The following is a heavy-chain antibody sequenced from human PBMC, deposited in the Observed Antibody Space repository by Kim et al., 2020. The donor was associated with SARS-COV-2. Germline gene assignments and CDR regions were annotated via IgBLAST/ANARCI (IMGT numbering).Heavy chain of an antibody. CDR1: GFTFSSYT. V-gene: IGHV3-48*02. CDR3: ARDLYYYGSGSYFLPAAPTYFDF. D-gene: IGHD3-10*01. Sequence: GGSLRLSCAASGFTFSSYTMNWVRQAPGKGLEWVSYISSSSTTIYYADSVKGRFTISRDNAKNSLYLQMNSLRDEDTAVYYCARDLYYYGSGSYFLPAAPTYFDFWGQGTRVTVSS. CDR2: ISSSSTTI. J-gene: IGHJ4*01.